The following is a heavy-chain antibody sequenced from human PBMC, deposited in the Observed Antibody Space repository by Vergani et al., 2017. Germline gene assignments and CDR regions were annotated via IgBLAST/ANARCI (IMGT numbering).Heavy chain of an antibody. V-gene: IGHV3-33*01. CDR1: GFTFSSYG. Sequence: VQLVESGGGVVQPGRSLRLSCAASGFTFSSYGMHWVRQAPGKGLEWVAVIWYDGSNKYYADSVKGRFTISRDNSKNTLYLQMNSLRAEDTAVYYCARGGSSSPYYYYYMDVWGKGTTVTVSS. J-gene: IGHJ6*03. D-gene: IGHD6-6*01. CDR3: ARGGSSSPYYYYYMDV. CDR2: IWYDGSNK.